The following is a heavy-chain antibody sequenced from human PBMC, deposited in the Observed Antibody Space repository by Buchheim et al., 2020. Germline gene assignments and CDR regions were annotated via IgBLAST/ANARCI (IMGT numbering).Heavy chain of an antibody. V-gene: IGHV3-30-3*01. CDR2: ISQDETNK. D-gene: IGHD6-19*01. J-gene: IGHJ4*02. CDR3: ARGYQSSGRSKFDY. CDR1: GFTLRTYG. Sequence: QVQLVESGGGVVQPGRSLRLSCAASGFTLRTYGMHWVRQAPGKGLEWVTFISQDETNKYYADSVKGRFTISRDNSKNTMSLQMNSLRVEDTAVYYCARGYQSSGRSKFDYWGQGTL.